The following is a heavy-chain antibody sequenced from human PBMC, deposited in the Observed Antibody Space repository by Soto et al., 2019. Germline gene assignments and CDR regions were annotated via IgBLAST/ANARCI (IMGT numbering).Heavy chain of an antibody. J-gene: IGHJ6*02. Sequence: GGSLRLSCAASGFTFSSYDMHWVRQATGKGLEWVSAIGTAGDTYYPGSVKGRFTISRENAKNFLYLQMNSLGAEDTAVYYCARVLYGSGSYYRYYGMDVWGQGTTVTVSS. CDR1: GFTFSSYD. V-gene: IGHV3-13*01. D-gene: IGHD3-10*01. CDR3: ARVLYGSGSYYRYYGMDV. CDR2: IGTAGDT.